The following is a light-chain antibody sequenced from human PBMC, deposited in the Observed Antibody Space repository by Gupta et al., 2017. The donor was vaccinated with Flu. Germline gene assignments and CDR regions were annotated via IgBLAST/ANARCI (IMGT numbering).Light chain of an antibody. V-gene: IGLV3-1*01. Sequence: SYELSQPPPVSVSPEQTATLSRSGDSLGEKYACWYQQKPGQSPVLVMYQDSKRPSGIPERFSGSNSGNIATLTITETQTVDEADYYCQAWDITALLVFGGGTKLTVL. J-gene: IGLJ2*01. CDR3: QAWDITALLV. CDR2: QDS. CDR1: SLGEKY.